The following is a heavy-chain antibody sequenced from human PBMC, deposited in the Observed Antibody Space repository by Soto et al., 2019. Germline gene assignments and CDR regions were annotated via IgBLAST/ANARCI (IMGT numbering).Heavy chain of an antibody. Sequence: PGGSLRLSCAASGFTISSYGMHRVRQAPGKGLEWVAVISYDGSNKYYADSVKGRFTISRDNSKNTLYLQMNSLRVEDTALYYCAKESATKIYDSSGYYYWDYWGQGTLDPVSS. CDR1: GFTISSYG. CDR2: ISYDGSNK. V-gene: IGHV3-30*18. CDR3: AKESATKIYDSSGYYYWDY. J-gene: IGHJ4*02. D-gene: IGHD3-22*01.